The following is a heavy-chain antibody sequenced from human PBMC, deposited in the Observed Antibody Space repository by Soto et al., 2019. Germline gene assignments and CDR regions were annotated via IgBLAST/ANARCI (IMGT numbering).Heavy chain of an antibody. V-gene: IGHV4-34*01. CDR1: GGSFSANY. CDR2: INHAGST. CDR3: VTGGLFSV. D-gene: IGHD3-3*01. J-gene: IGHJ4*02. Sequence: QVQLRQWGAGFLKPSETLSLTCGIYGGSFSANYWSWIRQSPGEGLEWLGEINHAGSTDYNPSLRSRVTISAHTSKSQFSLSLTSVTGADPAVYFCVTGGLFSVWGQGTPFTVSS.